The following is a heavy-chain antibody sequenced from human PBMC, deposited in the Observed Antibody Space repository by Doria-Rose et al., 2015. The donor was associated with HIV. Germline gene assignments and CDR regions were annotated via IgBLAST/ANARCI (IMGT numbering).Heavy chain of an antibody. V-gene: IGHV2-26*01. D-gene: IGHD6-13*01. CDR2: IFSDDEW. Sequence: SGPVLVKPTETLTLTCTVSGVSLSSPGMGVSWIRQPPGKALEWLANIFSDDEWSYKTSLKIRLTISRGTSKSQVVLTMTDMDPVDTATYYCARIKSSRWYHKYYFDFWGQGTLVIVSA. CDR3: ARIKSSRWYHKYYFDF. J-gene: IGHJ4*02. CDR1: GVSLSSPGMG.